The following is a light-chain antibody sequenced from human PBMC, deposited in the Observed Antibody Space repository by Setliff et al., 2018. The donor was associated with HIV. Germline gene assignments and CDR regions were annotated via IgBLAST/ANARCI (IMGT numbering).Light chain of an antibody. CDR1: SSDVGAYYS. J-gene: IGLJ1*01. CDR2: EVS. V-gene: IGLV2-8*01. Sequence: QSALTQPPSASGSPGQSVTISCTGTSSDVGAYYSVSWYQQHPGKAPKLIIYEVSKRPSGVPDRFSGPESGNTASLTVSGLQTEDEADYYCSSYAGSNNYVFGTGTKVTVL. CDR3: SSYAGSNNYV.